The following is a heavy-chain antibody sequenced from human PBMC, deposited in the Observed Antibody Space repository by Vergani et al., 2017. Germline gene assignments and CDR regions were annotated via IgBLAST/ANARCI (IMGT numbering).Heavy chain of an antibody. Sequence: QVQLVQSGAEVKKPGASVKVSCKASGYTFTSYDINWVRQATGQGLEWMGWMNPNSGNTGYAQKFQGRVTMTRNTSISTAYMELSSLRSEDTAVYYCARVVSYCGDDCYLSDAFDIWGQGTMVTVSS. CDR3: ARVVSYCGDDCYLSDAFDI. CDR1: GYTFTSYD. D-gene: IGHD2-21*01. V-gene: IGHV1-8*01. CDR2: MNPNSGNT. J-gene: IGHJ3*02.